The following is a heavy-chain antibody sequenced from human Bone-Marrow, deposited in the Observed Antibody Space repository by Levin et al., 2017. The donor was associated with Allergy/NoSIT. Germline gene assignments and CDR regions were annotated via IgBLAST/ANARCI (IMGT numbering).Heavy chain of an antibody. V-gene: IGHV3-48*01. CDR2: ISSSSVFI. CDR3: ATANPIEEIASDF. J-gene: IGHJ4*02. CDR1: GFTFSTYS. D-gene: IGHD1-14*01. Sequence: PGGSLRLSCAASGFTFSTYSMNWVRQAPGKGLEWVSYISSSSVFIYYADSVKGRFTISRDNDKNSLYLRMNSLRAEDTAVYYCATANPIEEIASDFWGQGTQVTVSS.